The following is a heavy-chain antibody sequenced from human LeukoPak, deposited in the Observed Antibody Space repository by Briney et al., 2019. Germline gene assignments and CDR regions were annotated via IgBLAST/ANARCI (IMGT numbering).Heavy chain of an antibody. CDR3: ARLQGFGEPPPVRAFDI. J-gene: IGHJ3*02. CDR1: GGSISSYY. Sequence: SETLSLTCTVSGGSISSYYWSWIRQPPGKGLEWIGYIYYSGSTNYNPSLKSRVTISVDTSKNQFSLKLSSVTAADMAVYYCARLQGFGEPPPVRAFDIWGQGTMVTVSS. CDR2: IYYSGST. D-gene: IGHD3-10*01. V-gene: IGHV4-59*01.